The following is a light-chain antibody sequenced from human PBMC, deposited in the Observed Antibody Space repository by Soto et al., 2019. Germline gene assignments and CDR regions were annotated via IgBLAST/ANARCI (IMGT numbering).Light chain of an antibody. CDR3: CSYASSSTWV. J-gene: IGLJ3*02. V-gene: IGLV2-23*01. CDR2: EGS. CDR1: SSDLGTYNL. Sequence: QSVLTQPASVSGSPGQSITFSCTGTSSDLGTYNLVSWYQHYPGKAPKLIIYEGSKRPSGVSNRFSGSKSGNTASLTISGLQAEDEADYYCCSYASSSTWVFGGGTKVTVL.